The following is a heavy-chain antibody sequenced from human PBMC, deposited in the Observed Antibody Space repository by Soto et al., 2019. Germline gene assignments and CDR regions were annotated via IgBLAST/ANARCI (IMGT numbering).Heavy chain of an antibody. CDR1: GFTFSSNY. D-gene: IGHD6-13*01. J-gene: IGHJ4*02. CDR3: AREFSSSLQYFDY. Sequence: GGSLRLSCAASGFTFSSNYMSWVRQAPGKGLEWVSVIYSGGGTYYADSVKGRFTISRDNSKNTLYLQMNSLRTEDTAVYYCAREFSSSLQYFDYWGQGTLVTVSS. V-gene: IGHV3-53*01. CDR2: IYSGGGT.